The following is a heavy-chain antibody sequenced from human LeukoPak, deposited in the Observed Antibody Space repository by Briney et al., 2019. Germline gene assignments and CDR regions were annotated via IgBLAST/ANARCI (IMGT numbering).Heavy chain of an antibody. Sequence: GGSLRLSCTVSGFTVSSNSMSWVRQAPGKGLEWVSFIYSDNTHYSDSVKGRFTISRDTSKNTLYLQMNSLRTEDTAVYYCAKETPDSSGYYPDYWGQGTLVTVSS. CDR1: GFTVSSNS. J-gene: IGHJ4*02. D-gene: IGHD3-22*01. CDR2: IYSDNT. CDR3: AKETPDSSGYYPDY. V-gene: IGHV3-66*03.